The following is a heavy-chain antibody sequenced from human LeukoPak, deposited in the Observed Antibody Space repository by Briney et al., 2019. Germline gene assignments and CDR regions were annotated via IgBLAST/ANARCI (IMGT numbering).Heavy chain of an antibody. Sequence: GGSLRLSCAASGFTVSSNYMSWVRQAPGKGLEWVSVIYSGGSTYYADSVKGRLTISRDNSKNTLYLQMNSLRAEDTAVYYCVCEGAYDSSGYYYFDYWGQGTLVTVSS. D-gene: IGHD3-22*01. CDR1: GFTVSSNY. V-gene: IGHV3-66*01. CDR2: IYSGGST. J-gene: IGHJ4*02. CDR3: VCEGAYDSSGYYYFDY.